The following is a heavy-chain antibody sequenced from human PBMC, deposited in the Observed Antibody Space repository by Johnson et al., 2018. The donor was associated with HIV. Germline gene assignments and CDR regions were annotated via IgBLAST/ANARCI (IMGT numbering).Heavy chain of an antibody. J-gene: IGHJ3*02. Sequence: QVQLVESGGGMVQPGGSLRLSCAASGLTFSGSGMHWVRQAPGKGLEWVAFTRYDGSNKYYADSVKGRFTISRDNPKNTLYLQMNSLRAEDTAGYYCARESRTTVGIRGGALDIWGQGTMVTVSS. D-gene: IGHD4-23*01. V-gene: IGHV3-30*02. CDR3: ARESRTTVGIRGGALDI. CDR2: TRYDGSNK. CDR1: GLTFSGSG.